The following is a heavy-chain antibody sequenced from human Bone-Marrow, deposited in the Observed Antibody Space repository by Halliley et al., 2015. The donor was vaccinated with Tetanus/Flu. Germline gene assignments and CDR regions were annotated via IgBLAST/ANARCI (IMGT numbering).Heavy chain of an antibody. V-gene: IGHV3-7*02. CDR2: IKQDGSER. CDR1: GYSFTTYW. CDR3: ARVHYLRFGANRGLDV. D-gene: IGHD3-10*01. J-gene: IGHJ6*02. Sequence: EVQLVQSGAEVKKPGESLKISCKGSGYSFTTYWIAWVRQMPGKGLEWVANIKQDGSERYYLDSVKGRFTISRDNAKNSLYLQMNSLRAEDTAVYYCARVHYLRFGANRGLDVWGHGTPVTVSS.